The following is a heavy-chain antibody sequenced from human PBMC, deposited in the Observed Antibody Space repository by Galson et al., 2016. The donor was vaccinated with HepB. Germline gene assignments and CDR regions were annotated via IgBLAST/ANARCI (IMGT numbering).Heavy chain of an antibody. D-gene: IGHD1-26*01. V-gene: IGHV3-53*01. CDR2: IFSGGST. Sequence: SLRLSCAASGFSVSSNYMSWVRQAPGKGLQWVSVIFSGGSTYYADSVKGRFTISRDNAKNTLYLQMNSLRAEDTAVYYCARGGSRPIDYWGQGTQVTVSS. CDR3: ARGGSRPIDY. CDR1: GFSVSSNY. J-gene: IGHJ4*02.